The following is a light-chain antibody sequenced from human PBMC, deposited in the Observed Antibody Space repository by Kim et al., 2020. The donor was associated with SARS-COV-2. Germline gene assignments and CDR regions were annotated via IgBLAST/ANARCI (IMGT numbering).Light chain of an antibody. V-gene: IGLV2-14*03. CDR2: DVS. CDR1: SSDVGGYNY. CDR3: SSYTSSSTLVV. J-gene: IGLJ2*01. Sequence: QSITSSCTETSSDVGGYNYVSWYQQHPGKAPKLVIYDVSNRPSGVSNRFSGSKSGNTASLTISGLQAEDEADYYCSSYTSSSTLVVFGGGTQLTVL.